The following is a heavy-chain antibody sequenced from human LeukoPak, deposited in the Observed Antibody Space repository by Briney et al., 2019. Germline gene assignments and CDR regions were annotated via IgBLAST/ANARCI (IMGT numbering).Heavy chain of an antibody. CDR1: GFTFGDYA. D-gene: IGHD1-1*01. J-gene: IGHJ4*02. Sequence: GGSLRLSCTASGFTFGDYAMSWVRQAPGKGLEWVSAISGSGGSTYYADSVKGRFTISRDNSKNTLYLQMNSLRAEDTAVYYCAKTFTYSFDYWGQGTLVTVSS. CDR2: ISGSGGST. V-gene: IGHV3-23*01. CDR3: AKTFTYSFDY.